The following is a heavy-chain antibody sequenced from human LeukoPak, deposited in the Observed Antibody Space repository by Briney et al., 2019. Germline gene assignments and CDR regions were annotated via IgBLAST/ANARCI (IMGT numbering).Heavy chain of an antibody. CDR3: ARLRLGESPY. CDR1: GGSISSYY. V-gene: IGHV4-59*08. CDR2: IYYSGST. D-gene: IGHD3-16*01. J-gene: IGHJ4*02. Sequence: KASETLSLTCTVSGGSISSYYWSWIRQPPGKGLEWIGYIYYSGSTNYNPSLKSRVTISVDTSKNQFSLKLSSVTAADTAVYYCARLRLGESPYWGQGTLVTVSS.